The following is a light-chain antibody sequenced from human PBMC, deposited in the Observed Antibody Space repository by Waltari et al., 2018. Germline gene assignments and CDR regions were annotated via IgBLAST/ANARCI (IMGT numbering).Light chain of an antibody. Sequence: EIVLTQSPGTLSLSPAESATLSCRASQSIGIYLAWYQQKPGQAPRLLMYHASSRATGIPDRFSGSGSGTDFSLTISRLEPEDFAVYYCQKYESLPATFGQGTKVEIK. CDR2: HAS. CDR3: QKYESLPAT. CDR1: QSIGIY. V-gene: IGKV3-20*01. J-gene: IGKJ1*01.